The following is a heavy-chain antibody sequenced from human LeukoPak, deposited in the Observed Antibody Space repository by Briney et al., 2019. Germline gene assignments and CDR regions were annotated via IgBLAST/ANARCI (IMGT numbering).Heavy chain of an antibody. J-gene: IGHJ3*02. D-gene: IGHD3-9*01. V-gene: IGHV4-31*03. Sequence: SETLSLTCTVSGDSISRGAYYWSWIRQHPRKGLEWIGKIYSSGSTYYNPSLKSRVLISIDTPKNQFSLKVRSVTAADTAVYFCARDWGRYAIWGQGTVVIVSS. CDR3: ARDWGRYAI. CDR1: GDSISRGAYY. CDR2: IYSSGST.